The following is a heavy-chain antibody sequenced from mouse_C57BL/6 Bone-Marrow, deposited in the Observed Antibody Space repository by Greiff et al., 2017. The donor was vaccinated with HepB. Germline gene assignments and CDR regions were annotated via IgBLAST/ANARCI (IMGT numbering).Heavy chain of an antibody. Sequence: EVQGVESGGGLVQPGGSLKLSCAASGFTFSDYYMYWVRQTPEKRLEWVAYISNGGGSTYYPDTVKGRFTISRDNAKNTLYLQIRRLKSEDTAMYYCARHDGYYGYFDVWGTGTTVTVSS. CDR3: ARHDGYYGYFDV. CDR1: GFTFSDYY. D-gene: IGHD2-3*01. V-gene: IGHV5-12*01. J-gene: IGHJ1*03. CDR2: ISNGGGST.